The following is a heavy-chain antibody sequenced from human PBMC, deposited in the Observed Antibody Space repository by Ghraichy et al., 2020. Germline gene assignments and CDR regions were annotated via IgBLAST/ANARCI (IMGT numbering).Heavy chain of an antibody. CDR1: GGSISTSSYY. V-gene: IGHV4-39*07. J-gene: IGHJ4*02. D-gene: IGHD5-18*01. Sequence: SETLSLTCSVSGGSISTSSYYWGWVRQPPGKGLEWIGSIHQGRNTYYNPSLKSRVTISVDTSKNQFSLKLGSVTAADTAVYYCAKNFVHYGDTYGFLNYWGQGTLVTVSS. CDR2: IHQGRNT. CDR3: AKNFVHYGDTYGFLNY.